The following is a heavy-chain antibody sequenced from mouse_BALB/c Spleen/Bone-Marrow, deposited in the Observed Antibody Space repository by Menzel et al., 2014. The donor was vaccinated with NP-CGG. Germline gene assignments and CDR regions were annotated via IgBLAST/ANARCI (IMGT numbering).Heavy chain of an antibody. CDR3: ARQRRYAYAMDY. CDR1: GFAFSGND. D-gene: IGHD2-12*01. V-gene: IGHV5-12-1*01. CDR2: ISSGGGST. J-gene: IGHJ4*01. Sequence: EVKLVESGGGLVKPGGSLKLSCAASGFAFSGNDMSWVRQTPEKRLEWVAYISSGGGSTYYPDTVKGRFTISRDNAKNTLYLQMNSLKSEDTAMYYCARQRRYAYAMDYWGQGTSVTVSS.